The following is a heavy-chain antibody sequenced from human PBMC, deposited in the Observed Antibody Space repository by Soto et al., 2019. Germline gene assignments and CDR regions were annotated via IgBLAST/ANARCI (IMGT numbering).Heavy chain of an antibody. D-gene: IGHD2-2*01. Sequence: QVQLVQSGAEVKKPGSSVKVSCKVSGGTFSSHSINWVRQVPGQGPEWMGGIIPIFGTENYAQKFQGRVTITADESTSTAYMELSSLTSEDTALYYCSTSVYCSTTRCYYYYGLDVWGQGTTVIVSS. J-gene: IGHJ6*02. CDR2: IIPIFGTE. CDR3: STSVYCSTTRCYYYYGLDV. V-gene: IGHV1-69*01. CDR1: GGTFSSHS.